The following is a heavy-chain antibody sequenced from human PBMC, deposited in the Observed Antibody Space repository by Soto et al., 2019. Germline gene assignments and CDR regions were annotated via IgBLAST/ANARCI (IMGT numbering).Heavy chain of an antibody. CDR1: GFTFSSYG. J-gene: IGHJ5*02. D-gene: IGHD1-1*01. Sequence: QVQLVESGGGVVQPGRSLRLSCAASGFTFSSYGMRWVRQAPGKRLEWVAVISYDGSNKYYADSVKGRFTISRDNSKDSLYLQMSSLRAEDTAVYYCAKDLERAARGDNWFDPWGQGTLVTVSS. V-gene: IGHV3-30*18. CDR2: ISYDGSNK. CDR3: AKDLERAARGDNWFDP.